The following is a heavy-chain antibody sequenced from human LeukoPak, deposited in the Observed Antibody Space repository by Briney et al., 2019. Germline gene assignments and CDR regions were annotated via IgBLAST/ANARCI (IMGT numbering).Heavy chain of an antibody. CDR2: INGGGDIM. CDR3: AMRDRGYGLDI. Sequence: GGSLRLSCAASGFSLRAYDLIWVRQAPGKGLYWVSIINGGGDIMMYEDSVKGRFTISRDNSKNTFYLQMNGLRVEGTAVYYCAMRDRGYGLDIWGQGTMVTVSS. CDR1: GFSLRAYD. J-gene: IGHJ3*02. V-gene: IGHV3-23*01. D-gene: IGHD3-10*01.